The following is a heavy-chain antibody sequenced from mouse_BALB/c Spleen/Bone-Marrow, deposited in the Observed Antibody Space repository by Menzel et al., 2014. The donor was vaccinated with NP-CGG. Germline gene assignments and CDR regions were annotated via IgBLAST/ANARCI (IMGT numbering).Heavy chain of an antibody. J-gene: IGHJ3*01. CDR3: ARDGDYTYAWFAY. Sequence: VQLKDSGGGLVKPGGSLKLSCAASVFTFSDYYMYWVRQTPEKRLEWVATISDGGSYTFYPDSVKGRFTISRDNAKNNLYLQMSSLKSEDTTMYYCARDGDYTYAWFAYWGQGTLVTVSA. CDR2: ISDGGSYT. V-gene: IGHV5-4*02. CDR1: VFTFSDYY. D-gene: IGHD2-14*01.